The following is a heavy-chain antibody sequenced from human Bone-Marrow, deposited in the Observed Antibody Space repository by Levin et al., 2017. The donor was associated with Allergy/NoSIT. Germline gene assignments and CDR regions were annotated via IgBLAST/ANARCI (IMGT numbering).Heavy chain of an antibody. D-gene: IGHD6-19*01. CDR3: ARVVAVADLLHPYFDY. CDR1: GYTFTSYA. Sequence: GESLKISCKASGYTFTSYAMNWVRQAPGQGLEWMGWINTNTGNPTYAQGFTGRFVFSLDTSVSTAYLQISSLKAEDTAVYYCARVVAVADLLHPYFDYWGQGTLVTVSS. CDR2: INTNTGNP. V-gene: IGHV7-4-1*02. J-gene: IGHJ4*02.